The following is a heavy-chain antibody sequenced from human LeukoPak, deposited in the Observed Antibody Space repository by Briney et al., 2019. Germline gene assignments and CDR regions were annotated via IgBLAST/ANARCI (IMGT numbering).Heavy chain of an antibody. J-gene: IGHJ4*02. V-gene: IGHV3-15*01. CDR1: GFTVSSNY. D-gene: IGHD3-9*01. CDR3: TTGNYDILTGYRDY. Sequence: PGGSLRLSCAASGFTVSSNYMSWVRQAPGKGLEWVGRIKSKTDGGTTDYAAPVKGRFTISRDDSKNTLYLQMNSLKTEDTAVYYCTTGNYDILTGYRDYWGQGTLVTVSS. CDR2: IKSKTDGGTT.